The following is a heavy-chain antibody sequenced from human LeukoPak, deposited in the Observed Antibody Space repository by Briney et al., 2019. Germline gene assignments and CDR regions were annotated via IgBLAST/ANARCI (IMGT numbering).Heavy chain of an antibody. D-gene: IGHD6-19*01. Sequence: PSETLSLTCTVSGGSISSGSYYWSWIRQPAGKGLEWIGRIYTSGSTNYNPSLKSRVTISVDTSKNQFSLKLSSVTAADTAVYYCARCRWLVNNWFDPWGQGTLVTVSS. CDR2: IYTSGST. V-gene: IGHV4-61*02. CDR3: ARCRWLVNNWFDP. J-gene: IGHJ5*02. CDR1: GGSISSGSYY.